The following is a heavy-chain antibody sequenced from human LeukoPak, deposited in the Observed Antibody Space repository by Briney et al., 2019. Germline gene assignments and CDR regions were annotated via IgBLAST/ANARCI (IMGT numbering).Heavy chain of an antibody. CDR1: GGSISSSSYY. Sequence: SETLSLTCTVSGGSISSSSYYWGWSRQPPGKGLEWIGSIYYSGSTYYNPSLKSRVTISVDTSKNQFSLKLSSVTAADTAVYYCARVYYYHFDYWGQGTLVTVSS. D-gene: IGHD2/OR15-2a*01. J-gene: IGHJ4*02. CDR2: IYYSGST. V-gene: IGHV4-39*07. CDR3: ARVYYYHFDY.